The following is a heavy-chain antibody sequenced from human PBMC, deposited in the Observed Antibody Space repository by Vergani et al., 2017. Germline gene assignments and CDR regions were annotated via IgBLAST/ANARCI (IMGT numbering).Heavy chain of an antibody. J-gene: IGHJ4*02. CDR2: ISYDGSNK. V-gene: IGHV3-30*18. CDR1: GFTFSSFA. D-gene: IGHD1-26*01. Sequence: QVQLVESGGGVVQPGRSLRLSCTASGFTFSSFAMHWVRQAPGKGLEWVVVISYDGSNKYYADSVKGRFTISRDNSKNTLYLQMNSLRAEDTAVYYCAKDSHLWELLSWHYFDYWGQGTLVTVSS. CDR3: AKDSHLWELLSWHYFDY.